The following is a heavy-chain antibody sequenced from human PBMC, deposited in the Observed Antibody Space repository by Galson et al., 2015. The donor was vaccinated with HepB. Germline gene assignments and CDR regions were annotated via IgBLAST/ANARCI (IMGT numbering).Heavy chain of an antibody. CDR1: GFTFSSYW. CDR2: IKQDGSEK. J-gene: IGHJ4*02. Sequence: SLRLSCAASGFTFSSYWMSWVRQAPGKGPEWVASIKQDGSEKYYVDSVKGRFTISRDNANNSLYLQMSSLRADDTAVYYCARDRVSRSSSWYGFYPSLDYWGQGTLVTVSS. D-gene: IGHD6-13*01. V-gene: IGHV3-7*03. CDR3: ARDRVSRSSSWYGFYPSLDY.